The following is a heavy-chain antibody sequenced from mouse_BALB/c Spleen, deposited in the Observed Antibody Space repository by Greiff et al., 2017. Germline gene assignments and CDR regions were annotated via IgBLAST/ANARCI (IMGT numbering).Heavy chain of an antibody. CDR2: ISYSGST. CDR1: GYSITSDYA. D-gene: IGHD1-2*01. J-gene: IGHJ4*01. V-gene: IGHV3-2*02. Sequence: VQLQQSGPGLVKPSQSLSLTCTVTGYSITSDYAWNWIRQFPGNKLEWMGYISYSGSTSYNPSLKSRISITRDTSKNQFFLQLNSVTTEDTATYYCARRTTAYYYAMDYWGQGTSVTVSS. CDR3: ARRTTAYYYAMDY.